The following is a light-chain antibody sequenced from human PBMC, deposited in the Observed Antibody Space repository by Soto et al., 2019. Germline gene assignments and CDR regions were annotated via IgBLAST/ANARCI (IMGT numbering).Light chain of an antibody. CDR1: QSVSSSY. CDR2: GAS. Sequence: EIVLTQSPGTLSLSPGERATLSCRASQSVSSSYLAWYQQKPGQAPRLLIYGASSRATGIPDRFSGSASGTDCTLTISRLEPEDFAVYYCQQYGSSPRITFGQGTRLEIK. V-gene: IGKV3-20*01. J-gene: IGKJ5*01. CDR3: QQYGSSPRIT.